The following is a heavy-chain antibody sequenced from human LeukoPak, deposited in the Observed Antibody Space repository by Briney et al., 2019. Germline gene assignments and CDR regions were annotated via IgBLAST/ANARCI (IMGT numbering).Heavy chain of an antibody. J-gene: IGHJ4*02. CDR3: AGGLLHYDILTGYYNKYFDY. D-gene: IGHD3-9*01. Sequence: SETLSLTCTVSGGSISSYYWSWIRQPPGKGLEWIGYIYYSGSTNYNPSLKSRVTISVDTSKNQFSLKLSSVTAADTAVYYCAGGLLHYDILTGYYNKYFDYWGQGALVTVSS. CDR1: GGSISSYY. V-gene: IGHV4-59*08. CDR2: IYYSGST.